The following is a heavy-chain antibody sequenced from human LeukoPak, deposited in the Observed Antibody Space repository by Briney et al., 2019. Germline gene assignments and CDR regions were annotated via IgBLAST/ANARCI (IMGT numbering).Heavy chain of an antibody. CDR1: GFTFSSHA. D-gene: IGHD2-15*01. CDR2: ISSSGGST. Sequence: GGSLRLSCTASGFTFSSHAMSWVRQAPGKGLGWVSGISSSGGSTYYADSVKGRLTISRDNSQNTLYLQMNSLTDDDTAVYYCATGVEGCTGGSCYSWIYYWGQGTLVSVSS. CDR3: ATGVEGCTGGSCYSWIYY. J-gene: IGHJ4*02. V-gene: IGHV3-23*01.